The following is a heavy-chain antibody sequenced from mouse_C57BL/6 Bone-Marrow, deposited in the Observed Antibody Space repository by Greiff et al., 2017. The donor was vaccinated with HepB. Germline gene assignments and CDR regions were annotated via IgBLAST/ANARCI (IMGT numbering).Heavy chain of an antibody. V-gene: IGHV3-8*01. J-gene: IGHJ4*01. CDR3: TGHSPYAMDY. CDR2: ISYSGST. Sequence: VQLKESGPGLAKPSQTLSLTCSVPGYSITSYYWNWIRKFPGNKLEYMGYISYSGSTYYNPSLKSRISITRNTSKNQYYLQMNSVTTEDTATYYCTGHSPYAMDYWGQGTSVTVSS. CDR1: GYSITSYY. D-gene: IGHD6-1*01.